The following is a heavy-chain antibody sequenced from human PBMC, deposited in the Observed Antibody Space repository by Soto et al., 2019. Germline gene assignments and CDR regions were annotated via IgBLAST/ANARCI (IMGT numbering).Heavy chain of an antibody. D-gene: IGHD1-26*01. V-gene: IGHV3-15*07. CDR3: SGLGV. J-gene: IGHJ6*02. Sequence: EVQLVESGGGLVEPGGSLRLSCAASGFNFINAWMHWVRQAPGKGLEWVGRIKSKTDGGTTDYAAPVKGRLIISRDDSKNTRYLQINSLKMEDTAVYYCSGLGVWGQGTTVTVSS. CDR1: GFNFINAW. CDR2: IKSKTDGGTT.